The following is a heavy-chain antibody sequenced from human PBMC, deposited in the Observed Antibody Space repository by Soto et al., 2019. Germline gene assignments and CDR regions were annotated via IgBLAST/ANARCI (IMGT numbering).Heavy chain of an antibody. V-gene: IGHV5-51*01. CDR2: IYPGDSDT. Sequence: GESLKISCKGSGYSFTIYWIGWVRQMPGKGLEWMGIIYPGDSDTRYSPSFQGQVTISADKSISTAYLQWSSLKASDTAMYYCARLGDCSGGSCFSRYYYHGMDVWGQGTTVTVSS. J-gene: IGHJ6*02. CDR1: GYSFTIYW. CDR3: ARLGDCSGGSCFSRYYYHGMDV. D-gene: IGHD2-15*01.